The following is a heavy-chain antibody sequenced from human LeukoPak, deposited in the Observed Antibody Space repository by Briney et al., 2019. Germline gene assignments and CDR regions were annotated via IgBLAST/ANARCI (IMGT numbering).Heavy chain of an antibody. J-gene: IGHJ4*02. CDR3: TRLPSSGQTYFDY. CDR1: GGSVSGDS. D-gene: IGHD6-19*01. V-gene: IGHV4-59*08. CDR2: ISYSGST. Sequence: SETLSLTCTVSGGSVSGDSWTWIRQPPGKGLEWIGYISYSGSTNYNPSLKSRVTISVDTSKNQFSLKLSSVTAADTAVYYCTRLPSSGQTYFDYWGQGTLVTVSS.